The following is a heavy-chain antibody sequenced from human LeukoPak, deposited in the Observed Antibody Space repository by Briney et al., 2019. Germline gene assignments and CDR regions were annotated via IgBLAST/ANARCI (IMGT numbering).Heavy chain of an antibody. Sequence: GGALTLSCAASGFTFSSYGMHWVRQAPGKGLEGVAVIYYDGSNKYYADSVKGRFTISTDNSKNTLYLQMNSLRAEDTAVYYWARGDKVEMATIGPWGQGTLVTVSS. CDR1: GFTFSSYG. V-gene: IGHV3-33*01. CDR2: IYYDGSNK. D-gene: IGHD5-24*01. CDR3: ARGDKVEMATIGP. J-gene: IGHJ5*02.